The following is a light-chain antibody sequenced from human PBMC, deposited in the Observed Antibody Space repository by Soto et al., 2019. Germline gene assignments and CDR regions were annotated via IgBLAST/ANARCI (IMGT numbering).Light chain of an antibody. Sequence: EIVMTQSPATLSVSPGDRATLSCRASQRVSSNLACYQQKPGQAPLLLIYRASPRATGIPPRFSGSGCGTDLPLTISRLQSDDLAVYYCKQSTNWPPWTFCQGTKLE. V-gene: IGKV3-15*01. CDR1: QRVSSN. CDR2: RAS. J-gene: IGKJ1*01. CDR3: KQSTNWPPWT.